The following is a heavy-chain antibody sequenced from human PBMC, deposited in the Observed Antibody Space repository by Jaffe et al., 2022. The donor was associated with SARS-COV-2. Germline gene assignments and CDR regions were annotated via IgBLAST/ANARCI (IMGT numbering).Heavy chain of an antibody. CDR3: LGHGGYIEWIDP. Sequence: QVQLHESGPGLVKPSETLSLTCTVSGDSISSSIYYWGWIRQPPGKGLEWIGSIYYSGITLYNPSLKSRLTVSADMTKNQFSLKLRSVTDADTAVYYCLGHGGYIEWIDPWGQGALVTVSS. D-gene: IGHD1-26*01. V-gene: IGHV4-39*01. J-gene: IGHJ5*02. CDR1: GDSISSSIYY. CDR2: IYYSGIT.